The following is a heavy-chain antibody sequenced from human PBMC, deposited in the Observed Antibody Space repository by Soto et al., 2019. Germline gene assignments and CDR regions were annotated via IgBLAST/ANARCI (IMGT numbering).Heavy chain of an antibody. CDR2: IIPVLDIA. CDR3: ARGPYQYCLGDCYSGAFDI. CDR1: GDPFTTYT. V-gene: IGHV1-69*02. D-gene: IGHD2-21*02. J-gene: IGHJ3*02. Sequence: QVQLVQSGAEVKRPGSSMKVSCKASGDPFTTYTITWVRQAPGQGLEWMGRIIPVLDIANYAQKLQGRLTIIADKSTSTAYMELRSLRSEDTAVYYCARGPYQYCLGDCYSGAFDIWGLGTMVTVSS.